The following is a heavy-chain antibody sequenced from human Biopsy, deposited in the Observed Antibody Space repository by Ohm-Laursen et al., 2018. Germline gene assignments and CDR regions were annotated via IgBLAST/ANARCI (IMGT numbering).Heavy chain of an antibody. V-gene: IGHV4-61*01. CDR3: ARGYAGLYEAFDF. D-gene: IGHD5-18*01. Sequence: SDTLSLTCTVSGASVSSGSYGWSWIRQPPGEGLEWIGNIYNDVSTKYNPSLRSRVTISADKSANQFSLKLRSVTAADTAVYYCARGYAGLYEAFDFWGQGTVVTVAS. CDR2: IYNDVST. J-gene: IGHJ3*01. CDR1: GASVSSGSYG.